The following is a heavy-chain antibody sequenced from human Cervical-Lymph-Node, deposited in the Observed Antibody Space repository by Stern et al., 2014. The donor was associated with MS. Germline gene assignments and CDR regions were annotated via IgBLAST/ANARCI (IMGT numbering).Heavy chain of an antibody. J-gene: IGHJ4*02. CDR1: GFTFSSYA. D-gene: IGHD2-15*01. CDR3: ALLATPTDY. Sequence: VQLVESGGGLVQPGGTLRLSCVASGFTFSSYAINWVRQAPGKGLQWVSAIVASGDRTYYADSVQRRFTISRDNSKNTVPLQMTSLRAGDTAMYFCALLATPTDYWGQGTLVAVSS. CDR2: IVASGDRT. V-gene: IGHV3-23*04.